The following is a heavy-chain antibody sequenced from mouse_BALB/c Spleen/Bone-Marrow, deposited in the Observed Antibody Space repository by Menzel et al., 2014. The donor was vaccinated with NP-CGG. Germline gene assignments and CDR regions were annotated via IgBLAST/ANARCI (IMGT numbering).Heavy chain of an antibody. Sequence: EVKLVESGGGLVQPGGSLKLSCVASGFTFSRYGMSWVRQTPDKRLELVATINNNGGSTYYPDSVKGQSTSSRYKAKNALYRQMSSRKSEHTARYYWARGYGWYFDVWGAGT. D-gene: IGHD2-2*01. V-gene: IGHV5-6-3*01. CDR2: INNNGGST. CDR1: GFTFSRYG. CDR3: ARGYGWYFDV. J-gene: IGHJ1*01.